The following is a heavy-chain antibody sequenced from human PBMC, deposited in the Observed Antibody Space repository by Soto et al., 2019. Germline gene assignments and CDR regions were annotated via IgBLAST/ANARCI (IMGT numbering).Heavy chain of an antibody. CDR3: AREMLPKYSSSSGGFDY. CDR1: GFTFSSYA. CDR2: ISYDGSNK. J-gene: IGHJ4*02. Sequence: PGGSLRLSCAASGFTFSSYAMHWVRQAPGKGLEWVAVISYDGSNKYYADAVKGRFTIPRDNSKNTLYLQMNSLRAEDTAVYYCAREMLPKYSSSSGGFDYWGQGTLVTVSS. V-gene: IGHV3-30-3*01. D-gene: IGHD6-6*01.